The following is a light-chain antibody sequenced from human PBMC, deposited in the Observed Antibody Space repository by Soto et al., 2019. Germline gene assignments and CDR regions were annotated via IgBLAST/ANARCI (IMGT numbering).Light chain of an antibody. J-gene: IGKJ1*01. CDR2: DAS. CDR3: QQYNYYWT. Sequence: DIQMTRSPSTLSASVGDRVTITCRASQSITNRLAWYQQKPGKAPKVLIYDASNLEYGVPSRFSGSGFGTEFILTISSLQPDDFATYCCQQYNYYWTFGQGTKVDIK. V-gene: IGKV1-5*01. CDR1: QSITNR.